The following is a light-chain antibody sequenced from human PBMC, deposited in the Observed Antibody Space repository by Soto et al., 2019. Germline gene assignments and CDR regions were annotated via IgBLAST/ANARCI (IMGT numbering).Light chain of an antibody. Sequence: EIVLTQSPGSLSLSPGERATLSCRASQSVDSSFFAWYQQKPGQAPRLLIYGASNRATGIPDRFSGRGSGTDFTLTITGLKTEDFAVYYCQQYVISVTFGQGTKVEIK. CDR2: GAS. CDR1: QSVDSSF. CDR3: QQYVISVT. J-gene: IGKJ1*01. V-gene: IGKV3-20*01.